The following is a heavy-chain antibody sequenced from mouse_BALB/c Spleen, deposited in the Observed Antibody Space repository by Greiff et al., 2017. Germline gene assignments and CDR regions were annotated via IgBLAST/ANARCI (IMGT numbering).Heavy chain of an antibody. V-gene: IGHV1S56*01. J-gene: IGHJ2*01. CDR2: IYPGNVNT. D-gene: IGHD2-3*01. Sequence: QVQLQQSGPELVKPGASVRISCKASGYTFTSYYIHWVKQRPGQGLEWIGWIYPGNVNTKYNEKFKGKATLTADKSSSTAYMQLSSLTSEDSAVYFCARYDGYASYYFDYWGQGTTLTVSS. CDR3: ARYDGYASYYFDY. CDR1: GYTFTSYY.